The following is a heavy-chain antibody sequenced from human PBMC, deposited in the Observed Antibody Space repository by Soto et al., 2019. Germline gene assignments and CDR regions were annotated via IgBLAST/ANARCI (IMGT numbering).Heavy chain of an antibody. CDR1: GFTLSRNA. CDR3: AKDPVDCFGSRTYGMDV. CDR2: ISYDGNNK. Sequence: ESGGGVVQPGRSLRLSCAGSGFTLSRNAMHWVRQAPGKGLEWVAVISYDGNNKYYADSVKGRFTISRDNSKNTLLLQMNSLRGEDTAVYYCAKDPVDCFGSRTYGMDVWGQGTTVTVSS. D-gene: IGHD3-10*01. J-gene: IGHJ6*02. V-gene: IGHV3-30-3*01.